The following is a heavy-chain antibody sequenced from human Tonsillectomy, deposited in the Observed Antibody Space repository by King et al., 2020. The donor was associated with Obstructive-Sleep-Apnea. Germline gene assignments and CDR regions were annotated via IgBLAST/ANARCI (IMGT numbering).Heavy chain of an antibody. CDR3: ARAKNEQWLVPIYFDY. J-gene: IGHJ4*02. D-gene: IGHD6-19*01. CDR1: VYTFTSYY. CDR2: INPSCGST. V-gene: IGHV1-46*01. Sequence: VQLVESGAEVKKPGASVKVSCKASVYTFTSYYMHWVRQVPGQGLEWMGIINPSCGSTSYGQKFQGRVTMTRDTSTSTVYMELSSLRSEDTAVYYCARAKNEQWLVPIYFDYWGQGTLVTVSS.